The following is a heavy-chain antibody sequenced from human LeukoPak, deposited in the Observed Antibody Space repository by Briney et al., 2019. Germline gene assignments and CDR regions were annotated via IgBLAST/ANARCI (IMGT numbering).Heavy chain of an antibody. D-gene: IGHD3-10*01. CDR3: ARGRSGDYYGSGSYYNPYYYYGMDV. CDR1: GFAVSSNY. CDR2: IYSGGST. V-gene: IGHV3-53*04. J-gene: IGHJ6*02. Sequence: GGSLRLSCAASGFAVSSNYMSWVRQAPGKGLEWVSVIYSGGSTYYADSVKGRFTISRHNSKNTLYLQMNSLRAEDTAVYYCARGRSGDYYGSGSYYNPYYYYGMDVWGQGTTVTVSS.